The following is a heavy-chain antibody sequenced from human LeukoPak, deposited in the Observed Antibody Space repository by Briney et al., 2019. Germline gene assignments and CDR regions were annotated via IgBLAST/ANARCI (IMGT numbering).Heavy chain of an antibody. Sequence: SETLSLTCTVSGGSISSYYWSWIRQPPGKGLEWIGEINHSGSTNYNPSLKSRVTISVDTSKNQFSLKLSSVTAADTAVYYCARRSNSGSYYWGQGTLVTVSS. CDR1: GGSISSYY. J-gene: IGHJ4*02. V-gene: IGHV4-34*01. D-gene: IGHD1-26*01. CDR2: INHSGST. CDR3: ARRSNSGSYY.